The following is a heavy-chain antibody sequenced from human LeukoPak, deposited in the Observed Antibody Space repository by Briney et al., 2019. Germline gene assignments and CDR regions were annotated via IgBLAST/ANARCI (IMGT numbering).Heavy chain of an antibody. V-gene: IGHV1-46*01. Sequence: ASVKVSCKASGYTFTSYYMHWVRQAPGQGLEWMGIINPSGGSTSYAQKFQGRVTMTRDTSTSTVYMELSSLRSEDTAVYYCARGGVSNYPYNWFDPWGQGTLVTVSS. CDR1: GYTFTSYY. J-gene: IGHJ5*02. CDR3: ARGGVSNYPYNWFDP. CDR2: INPSGGST. D-gene: IGHD4-11*01.